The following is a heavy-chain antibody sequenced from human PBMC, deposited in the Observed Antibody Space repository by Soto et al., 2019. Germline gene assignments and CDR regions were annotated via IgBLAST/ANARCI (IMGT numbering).Heavy chain of an antibody. D-gene: IGHD2-21*02. Sequence: QVQLVQSGAEVKKPGSSVKVSCKASGGTFSSYTISWVRQAPGQGLEWMGRIIPILGIAKYAQKFQGRVTITADKSTSTAYMELSSLRSEDTAVYYGRVVTAEGMDVWGQGTTVTVSS. V-gene: IGHV1-69*02. CDR3: RVVTAEGMDV. CDR1: GGTFSSYT. CDR2: IIPILGIA. J-gene: IGHJ6*02.